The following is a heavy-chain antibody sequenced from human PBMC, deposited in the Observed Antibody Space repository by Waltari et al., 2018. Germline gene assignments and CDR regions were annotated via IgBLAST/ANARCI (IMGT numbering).Heavy chain of an antibody. CDR3: ARVSQAAYYDSSGYYFGPPDY. Sequence: QVQLVQSGAEVKKPGASVKVSCKASGYTFTSYDINWVRQATGQGLEWMGWMNPNSGNTGYAQKFQGRVTITRNTSISTAYMELSSLRSEDTAVYYCARVSQAAYYDSSGYYFGPPDYWGQGTLVTVSS. CDR2: MNPNSGNT. V-gene: IGHV1-8*03. D-gene: IGHD3-22*01. J-gene: IGHJ4*02. CDR1: GYTFTSYD.